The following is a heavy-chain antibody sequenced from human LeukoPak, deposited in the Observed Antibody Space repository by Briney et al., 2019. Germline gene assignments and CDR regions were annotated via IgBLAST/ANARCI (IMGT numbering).Heavy chain of an antibody. CDR2: ISASAGST. J-gene: IGHJ4*02. V-gene: IGHV3-23*01. D-gene: IGHD3-22*01. CDR3: AKARVARAYYNSRGYYNFDY. CDR1: GFTFSSFA. Sequence: GGSLRLSCAASGFTFSSFAMTWVRQAPGKGLKWVSSISASAGSTYYADSVKGRFTISRDNSKNTLFLQTNSLRAEDTAIYYCAKARVARAYYNSRGYYNFDYWGQGTLVTVSS.